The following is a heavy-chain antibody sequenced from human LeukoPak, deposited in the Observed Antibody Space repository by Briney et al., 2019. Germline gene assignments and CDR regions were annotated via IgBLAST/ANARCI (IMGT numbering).Heavy chain of an antibody. CDR2: ISAYNDNT. Sequence: ASVKVSCKASGYTFTSYGISWVRQAPGQGLEWMGWISAYNDNTNYAQKFQGRVTMTTDTSTNTVYVELRSLRSDDTAVYYCARVAVAQYYFDYWGQGTLVTVSS. V-gene: IGHV1-18*01. J-gene: IGHJ4*02. CDR1: GYTFTSYG. CDR3: ARVAVAQYYFDY. D-gene: IGHD4-23*01.